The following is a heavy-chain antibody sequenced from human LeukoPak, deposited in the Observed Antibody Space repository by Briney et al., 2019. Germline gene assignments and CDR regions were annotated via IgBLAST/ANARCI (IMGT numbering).Heavy chain of an antibody. CDR2: ISAYNGNT. J-gene: IGHJ4*02. D-gene: IGHD5-12*01. CDR1: GYTFPSYG. V-gene: IGHV1-18*01. CDR3: AREGVHIVATLIRYDY. Sequence: ASVKGSCKASGYTFPSYGIGWVRQAPGQGLGWMGWISAYNGNTNYAQKLQGRVTMTTDTSTRTASMGRRSLGSDDTAVYYCAREGVHIVATLIRYDYSGEGTLVTVSS.